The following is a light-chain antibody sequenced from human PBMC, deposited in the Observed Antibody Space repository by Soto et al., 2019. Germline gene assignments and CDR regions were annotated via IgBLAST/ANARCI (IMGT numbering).Light chain of an antibody. CDR1: SSDVGVYNY. Sequence: QSALTQPASVSGSPGQSITISCTGTSSDVGVYNYVSWYQHHPGKAPKLMIYEVNRRPSGVSNRFSGSKSGNTASLTISGLQAEDEADYYCSSYTSSSTLVVFGGGTKLTVL. CDR3: SSYTSSSTLVV. J-gene: IGLJ2*01. V-gene: IGLV2-14*01. CDR2: EVN.